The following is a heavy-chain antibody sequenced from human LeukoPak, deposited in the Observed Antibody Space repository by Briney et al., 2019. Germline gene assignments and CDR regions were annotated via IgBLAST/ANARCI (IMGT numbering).Heavy chain of an antibody. CDR1: GDSFSSNSAA. Sequence: SQTLSLTCALSGDSFSSNSAAWNWVRQSPSRGLEWLGRTYYRSKWYNDYAVSVKSRITINPDTSKNQFSLQLNSVTPEDTAVYYCARMYSSGWTGWFDPWGQGTLVTVSS. CDR2: TYYRSKWYN. J-gene: IGHJ5*02. CDR3: ARMYSSGWTGWFDP. D-gene: IGHD6-19*01. V-gene: IGHV6-1*01.